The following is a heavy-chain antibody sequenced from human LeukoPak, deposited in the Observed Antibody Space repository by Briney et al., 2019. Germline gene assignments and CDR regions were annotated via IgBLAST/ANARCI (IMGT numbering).Heavy chain of an antibody. Sequence: SETLSLTRTVSGGSISSYYWTWIRQPPGKGLEWIGYVYNSGNTNYNPSLKGRVTISVDTSKKNFSLKLSSVTAADTAVYYSASTAEYRRACSYYSNNYYYYGMDVWGQGTTVTVSS. CDR2: VYNSGNT. CDR3: ASTAEYRRACSYYSNNYYYYGMDV. V-gene: IGHV4-59*01. CDR1: GGSISSYY. J-gene: IGHJ6*02. D-gene: IGHD3-10*01.